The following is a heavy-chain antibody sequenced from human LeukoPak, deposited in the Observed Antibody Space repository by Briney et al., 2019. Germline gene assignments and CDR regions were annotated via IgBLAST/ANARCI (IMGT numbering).Heavy chain of an antibody. CDR3: ACSIAAVGNAEYFQH. CDR1: GFTFSDHY. D-gene: IGHD6-13*01. Sequence: GGSLRLSCAASGFTFSDHYMSWIRQAPGKGLEWVSYISSSSSTIYYADSVKGRFTISRDNAKNSLYLQMNSLRAEDTAVYYCACSIAAVGNAEYFQHWGQGTLVTVSS. V-gene: IGHV3-11*04. CDR2: ISSSSSTI. J-gene: IGHJ1*01.